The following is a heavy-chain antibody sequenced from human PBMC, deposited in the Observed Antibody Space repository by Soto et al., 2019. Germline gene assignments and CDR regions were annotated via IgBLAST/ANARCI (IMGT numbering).Heavy chain of an antibody. D-gene: IGHD3-10*01. CDR2: IYSGGST. CDR1: GFTVSSNY. V-gene: IGHV3-53*01. Sequence: PGGSLRLTCAASGFTVSSNYMSWVRQAPGKGLEWVSVIYSGGSTYYADSVKGRFTISRDNSKNTLYLQMNSLRAEDTAVYYCARGSGYYGSGSYYLKRPWGQGTLVPVS. CDR3: ARGSGYYGSGSYYLKRP. J-gene: IGHJ5*02.